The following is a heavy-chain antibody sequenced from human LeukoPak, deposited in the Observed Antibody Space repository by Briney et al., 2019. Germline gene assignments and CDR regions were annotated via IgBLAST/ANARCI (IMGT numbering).Heavy chain of an antibody. Sequence: PGGSLRLSCAASGFTFSNYYMSWIRQAPGKGLEWVSAISGSSSHINYADSVKGRFTISRDNAKNSLYLEMNSLRAEDTAVYYCAGRGDYYGSAPFDYWGQGTLVTVSS. CDR1: GFTFSNYY. CDR3: AGRGDYYGSAPFDY. V-gene: IGHV3-11*06. J-gene: IGHJ4*02. D-gene: IGHD3-10*01. CDR2: ISGSSSHI.